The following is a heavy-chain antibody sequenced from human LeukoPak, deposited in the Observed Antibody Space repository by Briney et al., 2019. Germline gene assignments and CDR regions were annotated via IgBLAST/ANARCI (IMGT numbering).Heavy chain of an antibody. J-gene: IGHJ4*02. CDR3: ARHGLVVTTFDY. CDR2: IYTSGST. CDR1: GGSSSSYY. V-gene: IGHV4-4*09. Sequence: SETLSLTCTVPGGSSSSYYWSWLRQPPGKGLEWIGYIYTSGSTNYNPSLKSRVTISVDTSKNQFSLKLSSVTAADTAVYYCARHGLVVTTFDYWGQGTLVTVSS. D-gene: IGHD3-22*01.